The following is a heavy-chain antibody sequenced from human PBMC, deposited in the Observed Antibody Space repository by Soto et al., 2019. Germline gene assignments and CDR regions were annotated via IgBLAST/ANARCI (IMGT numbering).Heavy chain of an antibody. V-gene: IGHV4-39*01. CDR3: ARRGSGSYSDY. CDR1: GGSISSSSYY. J-gene: IGHJ4*02. D-gene: IGHD3-10*01. Sequence: QLQLQESGPGLVKPSETLSLTCTVSGGSISSSSYYWGWIRQPPGKGLEWIGSIYYSGSTYYNPSLKSRVTISVDTSKNQSSLKRSSVTAADTAVYYCARRGSGSYSDYWGQGTLVTVSS. CDR2: IYYSGST.